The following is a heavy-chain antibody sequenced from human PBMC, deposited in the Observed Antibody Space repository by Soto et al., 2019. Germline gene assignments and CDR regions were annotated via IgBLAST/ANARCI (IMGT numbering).Heavy chain of an antibody. J-gene: IGHJ6*02. CDR3: ARASIVVVVASYYYGMDV. V-gene: IGHV1-3*01. D-gene: IGHD2-15*01. CDR1: GYTFTSYA. Sequence: EASVKVSCKASGYTFTSYAMHWVRQAPGQRLEWMGWINAGNGNTKYSQKFQGRVTITRDTSASTAYMELSSPRSEDTAVYYCARASIVVVVASYYYGMDVWGQGTTVTVSS. CDR2: INAGNGNT.